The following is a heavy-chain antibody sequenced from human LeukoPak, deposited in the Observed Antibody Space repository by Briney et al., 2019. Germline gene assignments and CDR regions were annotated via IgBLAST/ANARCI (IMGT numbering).Heavy chain of an antibody. Sequence: ASLKVSCKASGYTFTSYYMHWVRHAPGQGLEWMGILKPSGGGTSYAQKFQGRVTMTRDTSTSTDYMELSSLRSEDTAVYYCARDRFGGYYYGMDVWGQGTTVTVSS. D-gene: IGHD3-3*01. J-gene: IGHJ6*02. CDR1: GYTFTSYY. CDR3: ARDRFGGYYYGMDV. CDR2: LKPSGGGT. V-gene: IGHV1-46*01.